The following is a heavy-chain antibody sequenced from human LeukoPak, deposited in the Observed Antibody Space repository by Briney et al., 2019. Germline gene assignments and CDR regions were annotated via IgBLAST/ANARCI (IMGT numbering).Heavy chain of an antibody. V-gene: IGHV4-4*07. Sequence: PSETLSLTCTVSGGSISSYYWSWIRQPAGKGLEWIGRIYTSGSTNYNPSLKSRVTMSVDTSKNQFSLKLSSVTAADTAVYYCARDRSSSFYYYYYSMDVWGKGTTVTVSS. J-gene: IGHJ6*03. CDR2: IYTSGST. CDR3: ARDRSSSFYYYYYSMDV. D-gene: IGHD6-6*01. CDR1: GGSISSYY.